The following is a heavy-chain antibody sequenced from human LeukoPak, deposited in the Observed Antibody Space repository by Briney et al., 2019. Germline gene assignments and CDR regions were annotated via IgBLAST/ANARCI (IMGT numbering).Heavy chain of an antibody. J-gene: IGHJ4*02. Sequence: GGSLRLSCAASGLTLSTYWMTWVRQAPGKGLEWVANIKQDVSGKYYVVPVKGRYTISRDIPKNALYLKMNSERPEDTAVHYCARVEMATIHYWGQGTLVTVSS. CDR3: ARVEMATIHY. D-gene: IGHD5-24*01. CDR2: IKQDVSGK. CDR1: GLTLSTYW. V-gene: IGHV3-7*01.